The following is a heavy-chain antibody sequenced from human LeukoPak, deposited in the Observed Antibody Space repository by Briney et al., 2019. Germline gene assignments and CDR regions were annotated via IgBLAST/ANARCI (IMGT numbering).Heavy chain of an antibody. Sequence: PETLSLTCTVSGGSISSYYWSWIRQPPGKGLEWIGYIFYSGSTNYNPSLKSRVTISVDTSKNQVSLKLRSVTAADMAVYYCARTNPSFDYWGQGTLVTVSS. CDR1: GGSISSYY. CDR2: IFYSGST. J-gene: IGHJ4*02. CDR3: ARTNPSFDY. V-gene: IGHV4-59*08.